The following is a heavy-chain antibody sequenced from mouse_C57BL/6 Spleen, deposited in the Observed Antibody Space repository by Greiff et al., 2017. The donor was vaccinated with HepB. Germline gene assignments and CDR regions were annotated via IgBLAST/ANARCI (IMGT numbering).Heavy chain of an antibody. CDR2: ISDGGSYT. Sequence: EVQLVESGGGLVKPGGSLKLSCAASGFTFSSYAMSWVRQTPEKRLEWVATISDGGSYTYYPDNVKGRFTISRDNAKNNLYLQMSHLKSEDTAMYYCARDGGVGAMDYWGQGTSVTVSS. D-gene: IGHD1-1*02. V-gene: IGHV5-4*01. CDR1: GFTFSSYA. J-gene: IGHJ4*01. CDR3: ARDGGVGAMDY.